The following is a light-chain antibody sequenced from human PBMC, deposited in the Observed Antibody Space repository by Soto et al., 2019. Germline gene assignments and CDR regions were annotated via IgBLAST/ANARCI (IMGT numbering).Light chain of an antibody. CDR3: QQSYSTPPWT. V-gene: IGKV3-15*01. CDR2: GAS. Sequence: EIVMTQSPATLSVSPGERATLSCRASQSVSSNLNWYQQKPGQAPRLLIYGASTRATGIPARFSGSGSGTEFTLTISSLQPEDFATYFCQQSYSTPPWTFGQGTKVDIK. CDR1: QSVSSN. J-gene: IGKJ1*01.